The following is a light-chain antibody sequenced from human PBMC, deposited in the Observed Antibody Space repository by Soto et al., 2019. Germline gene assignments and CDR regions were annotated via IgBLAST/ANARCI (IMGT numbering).Light chain of an antibody. Sequence: QSVLTQPPSASGTPGQRVTISCSGSSFNIGTNPVNWYQHLPGTAPKVLIYNNNQRPSGVPDRFSGSKSGTSASLALSGLQSEDEADYYCAAWDDRLNGVVFGGGTKLTVL. CDR1: SFNIGTNP. J-gene: IGLJ2*01. V-gene: IGLV1-44*01. CDR3: AAWDDRLNGVV. CDR2: NNN.